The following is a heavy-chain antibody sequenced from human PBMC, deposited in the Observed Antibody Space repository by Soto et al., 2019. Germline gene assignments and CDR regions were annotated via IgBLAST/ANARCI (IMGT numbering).Heavy chain of an antibody. V-gene: IGHV3-15*01. CDR3: TTPGDGGFYSYRLDV. CDR2: IRSQTDGGTT. J-gene: IGHJ6*02. Sequence: SLRLSCAASGFTFTNAWMSWVRQAPGKGLEWVARIRSQTDGGTTDYAAPVKGRFTISRDDSIYTLYLQLNSLRTEDTALYYCTTPGDGGFYSYRLDVWGQGTTVTVSS. D-gene: IGHD3-10*01. CDR1: GFTFTNAW.